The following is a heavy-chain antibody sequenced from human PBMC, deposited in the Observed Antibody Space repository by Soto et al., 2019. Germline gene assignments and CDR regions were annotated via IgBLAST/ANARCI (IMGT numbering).Heavy chain of an antibody. CDR2: ISSSSSYI. Sequence: EVQLVESGGGLVQPGGSLRLSCAASGFTFSSYSMNWVRQAPGKGLEWVSSISSSSSYIYYADSVKGRFTISRDNAKNSLYLQMNSLRAEDTAVYYCARTPPDDFWSGRPLYYYYGMDVWGQGTTVTVSS. D-gene: IGHD3-3*01. CDR1: GFTFSSYS. J-gene: IGHJ6*02. CDR3: ARTPPDDFWSGRPLYYYYGMDV. V-gene: IGHV3-21*01.